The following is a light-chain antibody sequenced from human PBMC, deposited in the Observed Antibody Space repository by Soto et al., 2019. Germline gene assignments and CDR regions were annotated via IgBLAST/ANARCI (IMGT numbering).Light chain of an antibody. Sequence: DNQLTQSPSFLSASVGDRVTITCRASQGISSYLAWYQQKPGKAPKLLIYAASTLQSGVPSRFSGSGSGTEFTLTISSLQPEDFATYYCQQHNSYPRTFGQGTKGEIK. V-gene: IGKV1-9*01. CDR1: QGISSY. CDR3: QQHNSYPRT. CDR2: AAS. J-gene: IGKJ1*01.